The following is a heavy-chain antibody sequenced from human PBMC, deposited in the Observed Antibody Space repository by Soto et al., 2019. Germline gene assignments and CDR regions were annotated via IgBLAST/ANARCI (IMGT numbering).Heavy chain of an antibody. CDR2: ISHDGSNK. Sequence: HVQLVESGGAVVQPGRSLRLSCAASGFTFSSYDMHWVRQAPGKGLGWVAVISHDGSNKYYADSVKGRFTISRDNSKNTLYSQMNSLRTEDTAVYYCATKIVAATSDYWGQGTLVTVSS. CDR3: ATKIVAATSDY. J-gene: IGHJ4*02. D-gene: IGHD2-15*01. CDR1: GFTFSSYD. V-gene: IGHV3-30*03.